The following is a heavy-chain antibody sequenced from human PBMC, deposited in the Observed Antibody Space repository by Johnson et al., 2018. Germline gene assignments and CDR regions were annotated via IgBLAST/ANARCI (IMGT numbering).Heavy chain of an antibody. Sequence: QVQLVESGGGVVQPGRSLRLSCAASRFTFSNYGMHWVRQAPGKGLEWVAVIWYDGSNKYYADPVKGRFIISREHSKNTSYLQRNSLRVEETAVYYWARDTVAVANYGMDVWGQGTTVTVSS. CDR2: IWYDGSNK. J-gene: IGHJ6*02. V-gene: IGHV3-33*01. CDR3: ARDTVAVANYGMDV. D-gene: IGHD6-19*01. CDR1: RFTFSNYG.